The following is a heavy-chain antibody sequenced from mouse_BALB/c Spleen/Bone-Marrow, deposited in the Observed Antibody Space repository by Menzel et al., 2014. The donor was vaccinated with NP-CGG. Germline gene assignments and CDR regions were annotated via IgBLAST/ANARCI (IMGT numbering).Heavy chain of an antibody. CDR1: GYQFSSYW. D-gene: IGHD2-10*02. Sequence: QVHVKQSGAELVRPGSSVKISCKASGYQFSSYWMNWVKQRPGQGLEWIGQIYPGDGETNYNGKFKGNATLTADKSSSTAYMQLISLTSEDSAVYFCARKYGDYWGQGTTLTVSS. J-gene: IGHJ2*01. V-gene: IGHV1-80*01. CDR3: ARKYGDY. CDR2: IYPGDGET.